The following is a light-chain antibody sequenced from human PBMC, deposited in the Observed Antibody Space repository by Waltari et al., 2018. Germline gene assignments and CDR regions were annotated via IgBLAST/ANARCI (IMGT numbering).Light chain of an antibody. Sequence: EIVLTQSPGTLALSPGERATLSCRASQSVGSALAWYQQKPGQAPRLLIYDAFSRATGIPDRFSGSGSGTDFSLTISRVEPEDFAVYYCQMYVRLPVTFGQGTKVEVK. CDR3: QMYVRLPVT. V-gene: IGKV3-20*01. CDR1: QSVGSA. J-gene: IGKJ1*01. CDR2: DAF.